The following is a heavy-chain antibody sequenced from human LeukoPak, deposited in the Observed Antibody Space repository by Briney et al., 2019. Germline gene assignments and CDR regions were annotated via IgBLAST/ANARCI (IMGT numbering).Heavy chain of an antibody. Sequence: ASVKVSCKASGYTFTSYGISWVRQAPGQGLEWMGWISTYNGNTNYAQKFQGRVTMTRDTSISTAYMELSRLRSDDTAVYYCARGWLLRKPRYYFDYWGQGTLVTVSS. D-gene: IGHD6-19*01. CDR1: GYTFTSYG. J-gene: IGHJ4*02. CDR3: ARGWLLRKPRYYFDY. CDR2: ISTYNGNT. V-gene: IGHV1-18*01.